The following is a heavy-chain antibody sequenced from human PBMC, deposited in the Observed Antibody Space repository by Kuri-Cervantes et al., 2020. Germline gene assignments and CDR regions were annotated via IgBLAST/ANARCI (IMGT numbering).Heavy chain of an antibody. D-gene: IGHD2/OR15-2a*01. J-gene: IGHJ5*02. CDR3: ARADSKNWFDP. V-gene: IGHV4-31*01. Sequence: SETLSLTCTVSGGSISSCYWSWIRQHPGKGLEWIGYIYYSGSTYYNPSLKSLVTISVDTSKNQFSLKLSSVTAADTAVYYCARADSKNWFDPWGQGTLVTVSS. CDR2: IYYSGST. CDR1: GGSISSCY.